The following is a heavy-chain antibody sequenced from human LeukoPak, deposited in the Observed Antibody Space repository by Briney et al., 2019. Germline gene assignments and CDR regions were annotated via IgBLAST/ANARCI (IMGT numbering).Heavy chain of an antibody. CDR1: GFTFSSYA. Sequence: GGSLKLSCAASGFTFSSYAMSWVRQAPGKGLEWVSVIYSGGDTKYADSVKGRFTISRDNSKNTLYLQMNSLRAEDTAVYYCARDHGYYDSSGYHWGAFDIWGQGTWVTVSS. D-gene: IGHD3-22*01. V-gene: IGHV3-66*01. CDR2: IYSGGDT. CDR3: ARDHGYYDSSGYHWGAFDI. J-gene: IGHJ3*02.